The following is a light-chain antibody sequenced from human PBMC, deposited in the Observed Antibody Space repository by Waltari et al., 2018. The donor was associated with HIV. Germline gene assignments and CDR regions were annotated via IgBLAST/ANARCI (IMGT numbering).Light chain of an antibody. CDR3: ATWDDSLNGWV. Sequence: QSVLTQPPSASGTPGQRVTISCSGSSSNIGGNTVSWYQQLPGTAPKLLIYSNNPRPSGVPDRFSGSRSGTSASLAISGLQSEDETDYYCATWDDSLNGWVFGGGTKLTVL. V-gene: IGLV1-44*01. CDR1: SSNIGGNT. CDR2: SNN. J-gene: IGLJ3*02.